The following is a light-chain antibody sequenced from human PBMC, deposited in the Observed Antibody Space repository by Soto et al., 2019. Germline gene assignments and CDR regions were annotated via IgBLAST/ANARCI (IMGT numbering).Light chain of an antibody. CDR3: SSYTSSSIF. V-gene: IGLV2-14*01. J-gene: IGLJ1*01. CDR1: SSDVGGYNY. CDR2: DVS. Sequence: QSVLTQPASVSGSPGQSITISCTGTSSDVGGYNYVSWYQQHPGKAPKLMIYDVSNRPSGVSNRFSGSKSGNTASLTISGLQAEDKADYYCSSYTSSSIFFGTGTKLTVL.